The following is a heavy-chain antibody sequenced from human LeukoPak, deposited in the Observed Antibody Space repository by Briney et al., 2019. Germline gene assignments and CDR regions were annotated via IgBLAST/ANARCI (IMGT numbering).Heavy chain of an antibody. V-gene: IGHV4-34*01. CDR2: INHSGST. D-gene: IGHD3-3*01. Sequence: SETLSLTCAVYGGLFSGYYWSWIRQPPGKGLEWIGEINHSGSTNYNPSLKSRVTISVDTSKNQFSLKLSSVTAADTAVYYCARGTHVLRFLEWLPYFDYWGQGTLVTVSS. J-gene: IGHJ4*02. CDR3: ARGTHVLRFLEWLPYFDY. CDR1: GGLFSGYY.